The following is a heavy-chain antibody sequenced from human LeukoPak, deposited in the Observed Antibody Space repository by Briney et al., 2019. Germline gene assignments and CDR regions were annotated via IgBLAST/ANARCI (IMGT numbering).Heavy chain of an antibody. CDR2: INPNSGGT. CDR1: GYTFTGYY. J-gene: IGHJ6*03. V-gene: IGHV1-2*02. D-gene: IGHD3-3*01. CDR3: ARGPYYDFWSGSADYYYYMDV. Sequence: ASVKVPCKASGYTFTGYYMHWVRQAPGQGLEWMGWINPNSGGTNYAQKFQGRVTMTRDTSISTAYMELSRLRSDDTAVYYCARGPYYDFWSGSADYYYYMDVWGKGTTVTVSS.